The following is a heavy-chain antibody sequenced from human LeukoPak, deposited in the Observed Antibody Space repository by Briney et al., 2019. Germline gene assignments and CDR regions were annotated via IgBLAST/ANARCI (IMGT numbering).Heavy chain of an antibody. CDR3: ARAYYDILTGYYSYYFDY. V-gene: IGHV4-39*07. Sequence: SETLSLTCSVSGDSISTSSYYWGWIRQPPGKGLEWIGEINHSGSTNYNPSLKSRVTISVDTSKNQFSLKLSSVTAADTAVYYCARAYYDILTGYYSYYFDYWGQGTLVTVSS. CDR2: INHSGST. CDR1: GDSISTSSYY. J-gene: IGHJ4*02. D-gene: IGHD3-9*01.